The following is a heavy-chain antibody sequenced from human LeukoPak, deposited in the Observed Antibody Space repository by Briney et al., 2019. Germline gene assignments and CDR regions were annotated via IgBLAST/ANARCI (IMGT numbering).Heavy chain of an antibody. D-gene: IGHD5-24*01. CDR1: GGSISGYY. CDR2: IYYTGST. V-gene: IGHV4-59*01. CDR3: ARFDRDGFNLDY. Sequence: SETLSLTCTVSGGSISGYYWTWIRQPPGKGLEWIGYIYYTGSTNYNPSLKSRVTISVDTSKNQFSLNLSSVTAADTALYYCARFDRDGFNLDYWGQGTLVTVSS. J-gene: IGHJ4*02.